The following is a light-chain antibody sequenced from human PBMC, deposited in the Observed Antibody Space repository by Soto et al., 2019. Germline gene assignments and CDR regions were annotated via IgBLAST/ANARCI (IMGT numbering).Light chain of an antibody. Sequence: QAVLNDPASASGSLGQSITISCTGTSTDFGGQNYVSWYQQHPGRAPTLILYEVSNRPSGVSNRFSRSKSGNTASLTITGLPAGDGAGYYFSPFRDGGTLGGFGPWTKGPVL. CDR2: EVS. CDR3: SPFRDGGTLGG. J-gene: IGLJ1*01. CDR1: STDFGGQNY. V-gene: IGLV2-14*01.